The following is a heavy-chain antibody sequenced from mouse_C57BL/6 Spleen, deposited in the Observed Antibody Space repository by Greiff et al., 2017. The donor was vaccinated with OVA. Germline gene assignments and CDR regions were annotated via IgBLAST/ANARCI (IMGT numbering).Heavy chain of an antibody. CDR3: ARAQSLYYYGSSYGWYFDV. V-gene: IGHV1-52*01. J-gene: IGHJ1*03. CDR2: IDPSDSET. Sequence: VQLQQPGAELVRPGSSVKLSCKASGYTFTSYWMHWVKQRPIQGLEWIGNIDPSDSETHYTQKFKDKATLTVDKSSSTAYMQLSSLTSEDSAVYYCARAQSLYYYGSSYGWYFDVWGTGTTVTVSS. D-gene: IGHD1-1*01. CDR1: GYTFTSYW.